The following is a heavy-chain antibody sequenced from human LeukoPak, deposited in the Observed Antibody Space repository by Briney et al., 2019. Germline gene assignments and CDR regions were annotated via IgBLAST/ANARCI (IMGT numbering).Heavy chain of an antibody. CDR3: ARDGAAAGSDYYYYMDV. V-gene: IGHV3-11*04. CDR2: ISSSGITL. J-gene: IGHJ6*03. CDR1: GFPFSDYF. D-gene: IGHD6-13*01. Sequence: GGSLRPSCAASGFPFSDYFMSWIRQAPGKGLEWISYISSSGITLYYAESVKGRFTISRDNAKNSLYLQMNSLRAEDTAVYYCARDGAAAGSDYYYYMDVWGRGTTVTVSS.